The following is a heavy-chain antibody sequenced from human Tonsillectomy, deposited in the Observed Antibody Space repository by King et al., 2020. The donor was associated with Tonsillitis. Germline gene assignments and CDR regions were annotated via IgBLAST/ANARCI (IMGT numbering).Heavy chain of an antibody. CDR2: IDPHDSYT. J-gene: IGHJ5*02. CDR3: ARLLSSLPRTAAAVHP. V-gene: IGHV5-10-1*03. CDR1: GYNFPDYH. D-gene: IGHD6-25*01. Sequence: EVQLVESGAELKKPGESLRISCQVSGYNFPDYHIIWVRQMPGKGLEWMGRIDPHDSYTKYSPSFQGHVTVSVDKSINTAYLQWSSLQASDTAMYYCARLLSSLPRTAAAVHPWGQGTLVTVSS.